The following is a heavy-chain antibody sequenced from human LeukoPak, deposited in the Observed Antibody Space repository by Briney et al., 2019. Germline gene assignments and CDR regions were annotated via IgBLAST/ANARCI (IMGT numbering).Heavy chain of an antibody. CDR2: INGGGSTM. D-gene: IGHD2/OR15-2a*01. V-gene: IGHV3-48*03. CDR3: ARDLSDY. Sequence: GGSLRLSCAASGFTFSSYEMNWVRQAPGKGLEWVSYINGGGSTMSYADSVKGRFTISRDNAKNSLYLQMNSLRAEDTAVYYCARDLSDYWGQGTLVTVSS. CDR1: GFTFSSYE. J-gene: IGHJ4*02.